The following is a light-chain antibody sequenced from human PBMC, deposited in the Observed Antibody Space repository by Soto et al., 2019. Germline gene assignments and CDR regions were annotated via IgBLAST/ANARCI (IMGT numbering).Light chain of an antibody. CDR1: QGISSY. V-gene: IGKV1-9*01. Sequence: DIPLTQSPSLLSASVGDRVTITCRVSQGISSYLAWYQQKRGKAPKLLIYAAATLHSGVPSRFRGSGSGTDFTLTISSLQSGDFATGYCQQLNSYPHFSFGAGTKVDIK. J-gene: IGKJ3*01. CDR2: AAA. CDR3: QQLNSYPHFS.